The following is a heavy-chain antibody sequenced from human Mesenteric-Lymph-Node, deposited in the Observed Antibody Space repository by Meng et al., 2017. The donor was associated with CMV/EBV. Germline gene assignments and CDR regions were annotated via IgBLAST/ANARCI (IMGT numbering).Heavy chain of an antibody. CDR2: INHSGVP. CDR3: ARGSDIPVNNY. CDR1: GGSFSGYY. J-gene: IGHJ4*02. Sequence: QVQLQQWGAGLLKPSETLSLTCVVYGGSFSGYYWSWIRQPPGKGLEWIGEINHSGVPNYNPSLKSRVTISLDRSKNQFSLKLSSVTAEDTAVYYCARGSDIPVNNYWGQGTLVTVSS. V-gene: IGHV4-34*01. D-gene: IGHD2-15*01.